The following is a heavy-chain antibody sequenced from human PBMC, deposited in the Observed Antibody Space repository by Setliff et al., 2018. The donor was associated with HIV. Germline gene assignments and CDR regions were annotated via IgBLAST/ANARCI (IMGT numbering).Heavy chain of an antibody. J-gene: IGHJ3*02. V-gene: IGHV1-2*06. CDR2: INPNSGGT. CDR3: ATKVYCTNGVCLDAFDI. CDR1: GYTFTAYY. Sequence: ASVNVSCKASGYTFTAYYMHWVRQAPGQGLEWMGRINPNSGGTNYAQNFQGRVTMTRDTSISTAYMELRLRSDDTAVYYCATKVYCTNGVCLDAFDIWGQGTVVTVSS. D-gene: IGHD2-8*01.